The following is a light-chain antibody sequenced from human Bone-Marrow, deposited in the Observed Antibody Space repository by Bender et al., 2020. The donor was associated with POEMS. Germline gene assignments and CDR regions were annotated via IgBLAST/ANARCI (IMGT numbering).Light chain of an antibody. CDR2: EVR. V-gene: IGLV2-14*02. Sequence: QSALTQPASVSGSPGQSITISCTGASSDVGAYNLVSWYQQHPGKAPKLLIYEVRKRPSGVSNRFSGSKSDNTASLTISGLQAEDEADYYCSSYTRTNTVVFGGGTKLTVL. J-gene: IGLJ2*01. CDR3: SSYTRTNTVV. CDR1: SSDVGAYNL.